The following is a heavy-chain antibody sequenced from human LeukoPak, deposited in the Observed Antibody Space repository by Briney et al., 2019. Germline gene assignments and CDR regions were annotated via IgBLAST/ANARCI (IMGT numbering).Heavy chain of an antibody. CDR1: GYTFTGYY. V-gene: IGHV1-2*02. D-gene: IGHD3-10*01. Sequence: ASVKVSCKASGYTFTGYYMHWVRQAPGQGLEWMGWINPNSGGTNYAQKFQGRVTMTRDTSISTAYMELSRLRSDDTAVYYCARGPRAVWFGEVSYMDVWGKGTTVTVSS. J-gene: IGHJ6*03. CDR2: INPNSGGT. CDR3: ARGPRAVWFGEVSYMDV.